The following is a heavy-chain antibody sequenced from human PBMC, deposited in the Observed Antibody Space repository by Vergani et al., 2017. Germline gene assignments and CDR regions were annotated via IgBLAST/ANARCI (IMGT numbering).Heavy chain of an antibody. Sequence: EVQLVQSGAEVKKPGESLKISCKGSGYSFTSYWIGWVRQMPGKGLEWMGIIYPGDSDTRYSPSFQGQVTISADKPISTAYLQWSSLKASDTAMYYCARGGYCSSTSCYTEYYFDYWGQGTLVTVSS. CDR1: GYSFTSYW. CDR2: IYPGDSDT. J-gene: IGHJ4*02. V-gene: IGHV5-51*01. D-gene: IGHD2-2*02. CDR3: ARGGYCSSTSCYTEYYFDY.